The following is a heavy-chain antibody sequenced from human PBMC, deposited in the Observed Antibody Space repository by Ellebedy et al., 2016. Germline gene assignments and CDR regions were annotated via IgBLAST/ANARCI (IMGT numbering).Heavy chain of an antibody. V-gene: IGHV5-51*01. D-gene: IGHD3-16*01. CDR3: ARRDLDWFDP. Sequence: KVSXXGSGYSFTSYWIGWVRQMPGKGLEWMGIIYPGDSDTRYSPSFQGQVTISADKSISTAYLQWSSLKASDTAMYYCARRDLDWFDPWGQGTLVTVSS. CDR2: IYPGDSDT. J-gene: IGHJ5*02. CDR1: GYSFTSYW.